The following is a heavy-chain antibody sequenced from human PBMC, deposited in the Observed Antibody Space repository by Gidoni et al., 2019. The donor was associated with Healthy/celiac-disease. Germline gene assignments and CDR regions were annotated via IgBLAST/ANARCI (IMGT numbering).Heavy chain of an antibody. V-gene: IGHV3-7*01. D-gene: IGHD1-26*01. Sequence: EVQLVESGGGLVQPGGSLGLSCPASALTFSSYWMSWFRQAPGKGLEWVANIKQDGSEKYYVDSVKGRFTISRDNAKNSLYLQMNSLRAEDTAVYYCAREGALDAFDIWGQGTMVTVSS. CDR2: IKQDGSEK. CDR1: ALTFSSYW. J-gene: IGHJ3*02. CDR3: AREGALDAFDI.